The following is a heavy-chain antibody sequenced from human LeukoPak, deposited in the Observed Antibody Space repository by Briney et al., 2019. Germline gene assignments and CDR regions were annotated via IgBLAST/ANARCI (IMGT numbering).Heavy chain of an antibody. CDR3: ARDVGGSLDY. Sequence: AGGSLRLSCAASGFTFSTYWMAWVRQAPGKGLEWVANIKGDESARHQADSVKGRFTISRDNAQNSVYLQMSSLRGEDTAVYYCARDVGGSLDYWGQGTLVPVSS. J-gene: IGHJ4*02. V-gene: IGHV3-7*01. CDR2: IKGDESAR. D-gene: IGHD1-26*01. CDR1: GFTFSTYW.